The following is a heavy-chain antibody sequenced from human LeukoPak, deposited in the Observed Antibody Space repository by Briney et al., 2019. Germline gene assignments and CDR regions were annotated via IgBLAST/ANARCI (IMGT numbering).Heavy chain of an antibody. J-gene: IGHJ5*01. CDR1: GGPSSGYY. CDR3: ARCDLDGRFDS. D-gene: IGHD2-21*02. Sequence: SSETLSLTCIVSGGPSSGYYWSWIRLPPGKGLEWIGHIANNGITNYNPSIQRRVTISIDTSKNQFSLKLSPVTAADTAVYCCARCDLDGRFDSWGQGTLVTVSS. V-gene: IGHV4-59*01. CDR2: IANNGIT.